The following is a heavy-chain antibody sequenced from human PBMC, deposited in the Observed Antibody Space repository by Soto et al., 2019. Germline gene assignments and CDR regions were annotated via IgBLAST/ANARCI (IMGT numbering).Heavy chain of an antibody. J-gene: IGHJ6*02. CDR1: GDSVNAYY. CDR3: ASRTGRNYYGMDV. CDR2: AYYSGTT. Sequence: QVQLQELGPGLLKPSETLSLTCTVSGDSVNAYYWNWIRQPPGKGLEWIGYAYYSGTTNYNPSLKSRVTISVDTSKKQFSLKLSSVTAADSAIYYCASRTGRNYYGMDVWGQGTTVIVSS. D-gene: IGHD7-27*01. V-gene: IGHV4-59*02.